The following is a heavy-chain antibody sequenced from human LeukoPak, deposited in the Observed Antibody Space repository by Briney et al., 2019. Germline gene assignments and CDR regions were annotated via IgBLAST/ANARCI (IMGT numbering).Heavy chain of an antibody. J-gene: IGHJ6*02. D-gene: IGHD2-15*01. CDR1: GVTFSISW. CDR3: ARAYCSGGNCHYYYYGMDV. Sequence: GGSLRLSCAASGVTFSISWMNWVRQAPGKGLEWVANINQDGSEKYYVGSVKGRFTISRDNAKNSLILQMNSLRAEDTAVYYCARAYCSGGNCHYYYYGMDVWGQGTTVTVSS. CDR2: INQDGSEK. V-gene: IGHV3-7*04.